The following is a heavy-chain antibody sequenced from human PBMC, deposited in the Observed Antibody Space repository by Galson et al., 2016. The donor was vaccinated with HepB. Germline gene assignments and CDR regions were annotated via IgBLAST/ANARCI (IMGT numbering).Heavy chain of an antibody. J-gene: IGHJ6*02. Sequence: SETLSLTCTVSGASVTSDSDYWSWIRQTPGKGLEWIAYVYYRGSTYYNPSLKSRVTIRIATSENQFSLKLTSVTAAATAVDYCASGQDLGGIRYGMDVWGQGTTVTVSS. CDR1: GASVTSDSDY. D-gene: IGHD3-10*01. CDR3: ASGQDLGGIRYGMDV. CDR2: VYYRGST. V-gene: IGHV4-61*01.